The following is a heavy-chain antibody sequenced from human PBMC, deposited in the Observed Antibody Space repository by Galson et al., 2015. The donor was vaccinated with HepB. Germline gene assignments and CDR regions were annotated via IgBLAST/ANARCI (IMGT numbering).Heavy chain of an antibody. J-gene: IGHJ5*02. CDR3: AKESVSGTYVPTYADS. CDR1: GFNFRSHV. CDR2: LSGSGAIT. V-gene: IGHV3-23*01. Sequence: SLRLSCAASGFNFRSHVMIWVRQAPGKGLEWVASLSGSGAITYYADSVKGRFTIPRDNFNNRIFLQMKRLRVEDTALYYCAKESVSGTYVPTYADSWGQGNLVTVSS. D-gene: IGHD1-26*01.